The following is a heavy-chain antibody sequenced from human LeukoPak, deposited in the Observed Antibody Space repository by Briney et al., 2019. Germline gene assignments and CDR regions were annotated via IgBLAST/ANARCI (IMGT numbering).Heavy chain of an antibody. J-gene: IGHJ4*02. Sequence: GGSLRLSCAASGFTFSSYSMNWVRQAPGKGLEWVSPIRSSSNDKYYADSVKGRFTISRDNAKNSLYLQMNSLRAEDTAVYYCASDSAEGRYTFDFCGWGKVVMVSS. CDR3: ASDSAEGRYTFDF. D-gene: IGHD1-1*01. CDR1: GFTFSSYS. CDR2: IRSSSNDK. V-gene: IGHV3-21*01.